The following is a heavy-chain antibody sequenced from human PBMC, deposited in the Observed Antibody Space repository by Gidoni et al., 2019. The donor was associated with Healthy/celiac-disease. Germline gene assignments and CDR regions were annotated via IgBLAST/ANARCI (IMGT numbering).Heavy chain of an antibody. D-gene: IGHD1-7*01. V-gene: IGHV1-18*04. Sequence: QFQLVQSGAEVQKPGASVKVYRKASGHTFTSYGISWVRQAPGQGLEWMGWISAYNGNTNYAQKLQGRVTMTTDTSTSTAYMELRSLRSDDTAVYYCARGGHLTGTGWYYGMDVWGQGTTVTVSS. CDR3: ARGGHLTGTGWYYGMDV. CDR1: GHTFTSYG. CDR2: ISAYNGNT. J-gene: IGHJ6*02.